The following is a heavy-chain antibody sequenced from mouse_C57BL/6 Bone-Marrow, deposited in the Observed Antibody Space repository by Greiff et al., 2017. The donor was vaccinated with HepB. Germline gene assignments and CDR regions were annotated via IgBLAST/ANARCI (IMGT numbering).Heavy chain of an antibody. Sequence: EVQLQESGPELVKPGASVKMSCKASGYTFTDYNMHWVKQSHGKSLEWIGYINPNNGGTSYNQKFKGKATLTVNKSSSTAYMELRSLTSEDSAVYYCAKREVYYGDWYFDVWGTGTTVTVSS. V-gene: IGHV1-22*01. CDR3: AKREVYYGDWYFDV. J-gene: IGHJ1*03. CDR2: INPNNGGT. CDR1: GYTFTDYN. D-gene: IGHD1-1*01.